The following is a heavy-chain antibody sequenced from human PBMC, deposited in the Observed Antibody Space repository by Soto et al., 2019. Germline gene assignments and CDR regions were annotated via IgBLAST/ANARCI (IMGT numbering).Heavy chain of an antibody. CDR3: ARDKTTIFGVERNGMDV. CDR2: INPSGGST. D-gene: IGHD3-3*01. Sequence: ASVKVSCKASRYTFTSYYMHWVRQAPGQGLEWMGIINPSGGSTSYAQKFQGRVTMTRDTSTSTVYMELSSLRSEDTAVYYCARDKTTIFGVERNGMDVWGQGTTVTVSS. CDR1: RYTFTSYY. J-gene: IGHJ6*02. V-gene: IGHV1-46*01.